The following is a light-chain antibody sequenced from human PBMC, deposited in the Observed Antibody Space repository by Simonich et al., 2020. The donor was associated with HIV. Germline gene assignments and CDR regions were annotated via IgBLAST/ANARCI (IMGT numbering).Light chain of an antibody. CDR1: QSVSSD. Sequence: EIVMTQSPATVSVSPGERATLSCRASQSVSSDLAWYQQKPGQAPRLLIYGSSTRATDIPARISGSGSGTDFTLTISSLEPEDFAVYYCQQCNNWPPTFGQGTKVEIK. CDR2: GSS. V-gene: IGKV3-15*01. J-gene: IGKJ1*01. CDR3: QQCNNWPPT.